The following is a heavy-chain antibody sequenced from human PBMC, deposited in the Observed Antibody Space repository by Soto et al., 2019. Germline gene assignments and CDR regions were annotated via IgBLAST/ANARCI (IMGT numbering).Heavy chain of an antibody. V-gene: IGHV4-59*01. J-gene: IGHJ5*02. CDR2: VYYSGST. Sequence: QVQLQQSGPGLVKPSETLSLTCAVSGGSISGYFWSWIRQPPGQGLEWIGYVYYSGSTTYNPSLKSRVTISVDSSKNQVSLKLISVTAADTAVYYCARDGDSGNYYNWFDPWGQGTLVTVSS. CDR1: GGSISGYF. CDR3: ARDGDSGNYYNWFDP. D-gene: IGHD1-26*01.